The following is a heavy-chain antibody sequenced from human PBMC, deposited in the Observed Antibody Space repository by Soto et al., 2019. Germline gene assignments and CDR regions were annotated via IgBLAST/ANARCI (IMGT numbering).Heavy chain of an antibody. Sequence: GGSLRLSCAASGSTFSDYAMHWVRQPPGKGLEWVAVILSDGSNEYYADSVKGRFTISRDNSKNSLYLQMNSLRSEDTAVYFCAKPSPYGNSGYFLDNWGRGTLVTVSS. D-gene: IGHD3-22*01. CDR2: ILSDGSNE. CDR1: GSTFSDYA. V-gene: IGHV3-30-3*01. J-gene: IGHJ4*02. CDR3: AKPSPYGNSGYFLDN.